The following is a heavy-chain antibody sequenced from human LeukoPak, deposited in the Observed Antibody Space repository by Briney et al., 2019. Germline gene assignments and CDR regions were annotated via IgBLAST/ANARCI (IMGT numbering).Heavy chain of an antibody. J-gene: IGHJ3*02. CDR1: VVTFSSDA. Sequence: GGSLRLSCALSVVTFSSDAMSWVRQAPGQGLEWGSGISGSGSSTNYADSVKGRFTISRDNAENTLYLPMNSLRVEDTAVYYCARPYSSAWANALDIWGQGTMVTVSS. CDR2: ISGSGSST. V-gene: IGHV3-23*01. CDR3: ARPYSSAWANALDI. D-gene: IGHD6-19*01.